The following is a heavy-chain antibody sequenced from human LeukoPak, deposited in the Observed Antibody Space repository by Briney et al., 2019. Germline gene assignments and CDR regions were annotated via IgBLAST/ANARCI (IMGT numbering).Heavy chain of an antibody. D-gene: IGHD3-3*01. Sequence: SETLSLTCAVSGYSISSGYYWGWIRQPPGKGLEWIGSIYHSGSTYYNPSLKSRVTILVDTSKNQFSLKLSSVTAADTAVYYCARANDFWSGYRKYYFDYWGQGTLVTVSS. CDR3: ARANDFWSGYRKYYFDY. J-gene: IGHJ4*02. V-gene: IGHV4-38-2*01. CDR1: GYSISSGYY. CDR2: IYHSGST.